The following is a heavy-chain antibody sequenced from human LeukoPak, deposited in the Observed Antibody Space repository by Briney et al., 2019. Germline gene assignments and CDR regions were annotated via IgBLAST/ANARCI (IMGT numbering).Heavy chain of an antibody. CDR2: IYRSGST. CDR3: ARGTYGYYMDV. Sequence: PSEPLSLTCSGSTYSISNSLYWGWLRPPPGKGLEWIGSIYRSGSTFYNPSLKSRVTISLDTSKNQFSLKLSSVTAADTAAYFCARGTYGYYMDVWGKGTTVTVSS. J-gene: IGHJ6*03. CDR1: TYSISNSLY. D-gene: IGHD4-17*01. V-gene: IGHV4-38-2*02.